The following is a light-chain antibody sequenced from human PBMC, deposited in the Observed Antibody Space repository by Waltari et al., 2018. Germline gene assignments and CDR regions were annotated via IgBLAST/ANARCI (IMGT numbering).Light chain of an antibody. V-gene: IGLV6-57*04. CDR1: GGSIASDY. J-gene: IGLJ2*01. CDR3: QSSDNNTVF. CDR2: ENF. Sequence: FLLTQPHSVSESPGKTITISCTRSGGSIASDYVPLYQQRPGSAPTTVIFENFQRPSGVPHRFSGSIDSSSNSASLIISGLKTEDEADYYCQSSDNNTVFFGGGTRLTVL.